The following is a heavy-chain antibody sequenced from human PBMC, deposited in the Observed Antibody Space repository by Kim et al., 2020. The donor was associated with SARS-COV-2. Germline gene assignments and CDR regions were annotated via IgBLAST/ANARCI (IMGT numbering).Heavy chain of an antibody. Sequence: SETLSLTCTVSGGSISNGDYYWSWIRQPPGKGLEWIGYIYSSGSAYYNPSLESRVSISRDTSNNQFSLKLTSVTAADTAVYYCAREVGYPTSPDAFDIWG. CDR1: GGSISNGDYY. V-gene: IGHV4-30-4*01. D-gene: IGHD3-16*02. J-gene: IGHJ3*02. CDR3: AREVGYPTSPDAFDI. CDR2: IYSSGSA.